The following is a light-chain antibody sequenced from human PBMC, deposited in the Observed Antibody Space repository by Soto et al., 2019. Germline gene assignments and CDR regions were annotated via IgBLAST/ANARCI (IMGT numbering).Light chain of an antibody. CDR1: SSDVGGYNY. Sequence: QSALTQPRSVSGSPGQSVTISCTVTSSDVGGYNYVSWYQQYPGKAPKLMIYDVTKRPSGVPDRFSGSKSGNTASLSISGLQAEDEADYYCCSYAGTYIGYVFGSGTKVTVL. CDR3: CSYAGTYIGYV. CDR2: DVT. V-gene: IGLV2-11*01. J-gene: IGLJ1*01.